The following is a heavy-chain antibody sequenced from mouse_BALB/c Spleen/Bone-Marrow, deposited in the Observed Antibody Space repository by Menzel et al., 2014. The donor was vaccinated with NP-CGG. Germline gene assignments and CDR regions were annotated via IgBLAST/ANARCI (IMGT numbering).Heavy chain of an antibody. Sequence: LVESGAELVRPGTSVKVSCKASGYAFTNYLIGWVKQRPGQGLEWIGVINPGSGSSNYNENFKGKATLTADRSSSTAYMLLSSLTSDDSAVYFCARSRGYDVGPFAFWGQGTLVTVSA. CDR3: ARSRGYDVGPFAF. CDR1: GYAFTNYL. V-gene: IGHV1-54*01. J-gene: IGHJ3*01. CDR2: INPGSGSS. D-gene: IGHD2-2*01.